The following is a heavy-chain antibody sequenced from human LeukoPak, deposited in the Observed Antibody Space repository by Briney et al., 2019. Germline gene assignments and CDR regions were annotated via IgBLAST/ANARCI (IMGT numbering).Heavy chain of an antibody. Sequence: GGSLRLSCAASGFTFDDYGMSWVRQAPGKGLEWVSGINWNGGSTGYADSVKGRFTISRDNAKNSLYLQMNSLRAEDTALYYCARVQSMVRGVIWYYMDVWGKGTTVVISS. CDR1: GFTFDDYG. J-gene: IGHJ6*03. V-gene: IGHV3-20*04. CDR3: ARVQSMVRGVIWYYMDV. CDR2: INWNGGST. D-gene: IGHD3-10*01.